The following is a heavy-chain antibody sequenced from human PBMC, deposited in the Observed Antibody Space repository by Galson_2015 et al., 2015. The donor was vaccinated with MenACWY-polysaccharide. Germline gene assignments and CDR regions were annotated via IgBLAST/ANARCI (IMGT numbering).Heavy chain of an antibody. D-gene: IGHD2-2*01. Sequence: SLRLSCAASGSRSSNSGMHWVRQAPGKGLEWVAVIQYDGSNKIYADSVKGRFTISRDNSKNTVFLEMNTLGVEDTAVYYCAREGSRIVFHAFDIWAKGQWSPSLQ. CDR2: IQYDGSNK. CDR1: GSRSSNSG. J-gene: IGHJ3*02. V-gene: IGHV3-33*01. CDR3: AREGSRIVFHAFDI.